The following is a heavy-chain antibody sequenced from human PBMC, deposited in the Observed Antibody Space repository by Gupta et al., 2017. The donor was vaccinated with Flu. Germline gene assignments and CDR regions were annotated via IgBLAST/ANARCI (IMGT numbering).Heavy chain of an antibody. CDR3: ARARTPCTNGVCFRLDS. J-gene: IGHJ4*02. Sequence: MNWVRQSPGRGLEWVSSISGESSYIYYADSSKGRFTISRDNAKNSLYLQMNNLQVEDTALYYCARARTPCTNGVCFRLDSWGQGTLVTVS. CDR2: ISGESSYI. V-gene: IGHV3-21*01. D-gene: IGHD2-8*01.